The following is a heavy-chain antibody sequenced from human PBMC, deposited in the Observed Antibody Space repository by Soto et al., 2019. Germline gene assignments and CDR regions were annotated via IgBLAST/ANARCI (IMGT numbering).Heavy chain of an antibody. D-gene: IGHD6-13*01. Sequence: GGSLRLSCAASGFTFSSYGMHWVRQAPGKGLEWVAVISYDGSNKYYADSVKGRFTISRDNSKNTLYLQMNSLRAEDTAVYYCAKEYVAETYYYYYMDVWGKGTTVTVSS. CDR2: ISYDGSNK. CDR3: AKEYVAETYYYYYMDV. CDR1: GFTFSSYG. J-gene: IGHJ6*03. V-gene: IGHV3-30*18.